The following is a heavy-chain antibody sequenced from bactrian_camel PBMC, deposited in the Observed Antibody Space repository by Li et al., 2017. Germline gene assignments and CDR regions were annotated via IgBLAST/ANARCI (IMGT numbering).Heavy chain of an antibody. J-gene: IGHJ6*01. CDR2: IYTGSGIP. CDR3: AARSVGWCPLFEHWLGKRAYTPGGYFAN. V-gene: IGHV3S54*01. D-gene: IGHD1*01. Sequence: HVQLVESGGGLVQPGGSLRLSCAASGYSTRLNCLGWFRQRPGKAREGVASIYTGSGIPWYADSVKGRFTISQDFAKNTLYLQMDSLKREDTAMYYCAARSVGWCPLFEHWLGKRAYTPGGYFANWGQGTQVTVS. CDR1: GYSTRLNC.